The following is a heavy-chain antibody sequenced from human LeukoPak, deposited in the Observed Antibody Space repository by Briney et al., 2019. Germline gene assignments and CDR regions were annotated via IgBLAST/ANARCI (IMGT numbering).Heavy chain of an antibody. V-gene: IGHV3-23*01. Sequence: GGSLRLSCAASGFTFSNYAMSWVRQAPGKGLEWVSSLSDNGGSPYYADSMKGRFTISRDNSKNTLYLHMNSLRVEATAVYYCAKDPETYSSRWFDSWGQGTLVTVSS. CDR2: LSDNGGSP. J-gene: IGHJ5*01. D-gene: IGHD2-21*01. CDR1: GFTFSNYA. CDR3: AKDPETYSSRWFDS.